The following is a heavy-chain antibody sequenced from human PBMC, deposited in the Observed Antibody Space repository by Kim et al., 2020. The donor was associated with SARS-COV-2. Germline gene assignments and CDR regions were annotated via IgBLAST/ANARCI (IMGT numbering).Heavy chain of an antibody. CDR1: GGTFSSYA. Sequence: SVKVSCKASGGTFSSYAISWVRQAPGQGLEWMGGIIPIFGTANYAQKFQGRVTITADESTITAYMELSSLRSEDTAVYYCARPSYGSPMDYYYYGMDVWGQGTTVTVSS. J-gene: IGHJ6*02. CDR2: IIPIFGTA. CDR3: ARPSYGSPMDYYYYGMDV. D-gene: IGHD2-8*01. V-gene: IGHV1-69*13.